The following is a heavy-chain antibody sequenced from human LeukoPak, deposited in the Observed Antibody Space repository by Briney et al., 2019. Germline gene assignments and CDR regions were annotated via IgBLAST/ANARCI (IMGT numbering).Heavy chain of an antibody. D-gene: IGHD6-13*01. CDR1: GFTFSDYY. Sequence: GGSLRLSCAASGFTFSDYYMSWIRQAPGKGLQWVSYISSSGSTIYYADSVKGRFTISRDNAKNSLYLQMNSLRAEDTAVYYCARVAGSSWYTQNYYYMDVWGKGTTVTVSS. CDR2: ISSSGSTI. CDR3: ARVAGSSWYTQNYYYMDV. J-gene: IGHJ6*03. V-gene: IGHV3-11*04.